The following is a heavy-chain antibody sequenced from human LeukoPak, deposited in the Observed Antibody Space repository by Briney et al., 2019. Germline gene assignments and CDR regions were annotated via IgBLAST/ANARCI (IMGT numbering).Heavy chain of an antibody. CDR2: IYSGGST. Sequence: GGSLRLSCAASGFIVSSNYMSWVRQAPGKGLEWVSVIYSGGSTYYADSVKGRFTISRDNSKNTLYLQMNSLRAEDTAVYYCATHDSSTTDYWGQGTLVTVSS. CDR1: GFIVSSNY. V-gene: IGHV3-66*01. D-gene: IGHD6-13*01. CDR3: ATHDSSTTDY. J-gene: IGHJ4*02.